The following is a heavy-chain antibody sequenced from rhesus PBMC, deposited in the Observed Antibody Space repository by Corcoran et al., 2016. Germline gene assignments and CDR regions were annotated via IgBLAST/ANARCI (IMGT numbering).Heavy chain of an antibody. CDR1: GYSISRVYS. CDR3: ARVGSSWSEWDTVGTEWYFDL. Sequence: QVQLQESGPGLVKPSATLSLTCAVSGYSISRVYSCGWNRPPPGTGLEWIGRIYGSGGSNYLNPSLKSRVTLSVDTSKNQFSLKLSSGTAADTAVYYCARVGSSWSEWDTVGTEWYFDLWGPGTPITISS. J-gene: IGHJ2*01. CDR2: IYGSGGSN. V-gene: IGHV4S14*01. D-gene: IGHD5-42*01.